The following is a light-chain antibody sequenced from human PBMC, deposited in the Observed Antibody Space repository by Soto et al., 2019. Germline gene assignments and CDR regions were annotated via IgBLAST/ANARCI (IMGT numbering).Light chain of an antibody. CDR2: RDN. J-gene: IGLJ2*01. CDR1: SSDIGSNP. Sequence: QSVLTQPPSASGTPGQRVAISCSGGSSDIGSNPVNWYLHLPGAAPKLLIYRDNQRPSGVPDRFSGSKSGTSASLTISGLQSEDEADYLFSAWDDSIYGPVFGGGTTLTVL. V-gene: IGLV1-44*01. CDR3: SAWDDSIYGPV.